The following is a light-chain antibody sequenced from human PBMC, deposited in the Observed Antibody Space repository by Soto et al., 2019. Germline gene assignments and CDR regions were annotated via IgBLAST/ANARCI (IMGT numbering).Light chain of an antibody. CDR3: CLYIGATTYV. J-gene: IGLJ1*01. Sequence: QSVLAQPASVSGSPGQSITISCTGTSGFVGSFSLVSWYQQHPGKAPKVMISEGHRRPPGVPDRFSGSTSANSASLTISGLQADDEADYYCCLYIGATTYVFGTGTKVTVL. CDR1: SGFVGSFSL. CDR2: EGH. V-gene: IGLV2-23*01.